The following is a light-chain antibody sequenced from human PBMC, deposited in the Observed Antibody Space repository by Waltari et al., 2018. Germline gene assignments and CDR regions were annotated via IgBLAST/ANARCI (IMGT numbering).Light chain of an antibody. V-gene: IGKV3-11*01. CDR3: QQRGHWPPT. CDR1: QSVSSS. J-gene: IGKJ1*01. Sequence: LSCRASQSVSSSVAWYEQKPGQAPRLLIYDASNRAAGIPARFSGSGSGTDFTLTISRLEPGDFAVYFCQQRGHWPPTFGQGTKVEIK. CDR2: DAS.